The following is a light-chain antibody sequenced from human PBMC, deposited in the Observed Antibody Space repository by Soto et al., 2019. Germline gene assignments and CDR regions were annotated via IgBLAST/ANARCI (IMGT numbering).Light chain of an antibody. J-gene: IGKJ1*01. V-gene: IGKV1-9*01. CDR2: GAS. Sequence: DIQLTQSPSFLSASVGDRVTMTCRASQGVSTYLAWYQQKPGKAPKLLIYGASTLKSGVPSRFSGSGSGTEFALAISSLQPEDFATYYCQQLITYPQTFGQGTKVDIK. CDR1: QGVSTY. CDR3: QQLITYPQT.